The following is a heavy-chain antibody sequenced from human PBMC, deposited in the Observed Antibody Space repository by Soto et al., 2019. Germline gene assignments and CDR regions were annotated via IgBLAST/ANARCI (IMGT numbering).Heavy chain of an antibody. D-gene: IGHD4-17*01. CDR1: GGTFSSYT. CDR3: ATEAYGDYVFDY. Sequence: QVQLVQSGAEVKKPGSSVKVSCKASGGTFSSYTISWVRQAPGQGLEWMGRIITILGIANYAQKFQGRVTITADKSTSTAYMELSSLRSEDTAVYYCATEAYGDYVFDYWGQGTLVTVSS. V-gene: IGHV1-69*02. CDR2: IITILGIA. J-gene: IGHJ4*02.